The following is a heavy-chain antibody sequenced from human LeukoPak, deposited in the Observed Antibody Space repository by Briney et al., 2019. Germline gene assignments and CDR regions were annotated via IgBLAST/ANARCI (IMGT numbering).Heavy chain of an antibody. CDR3: AKDISLDYYDSSGYNRGYFQH. Sequence: GGSLRLSCAASGFTFDDYAMHWVRQAPGKGLERVSGISWNSGSIGYADSVKGRFTISRDNAKNSLYPQMNSLRAEDTALYYCAKDISLDYYDSSGYNRGYFQHRGQGTLVTVSS. CDR2: ISWNSGSI. V-gene: IGHV3-9*01. CDR1: GFTFDDYA. J-gene: IGHJ1*01. D-gene: IGHD3-22*01.